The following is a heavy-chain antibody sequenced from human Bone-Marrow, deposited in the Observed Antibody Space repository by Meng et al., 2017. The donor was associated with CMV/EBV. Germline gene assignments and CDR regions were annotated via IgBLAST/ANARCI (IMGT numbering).Heavy chain of an antibody. V-gene: IGHV3-30*02. D-gene: IGHD2-2*01. CDR2: IRYDGSNK. CDR1: GFTFSSYA. Sequence: GESLKISCAASGFTFSSYAMSWVRQAPGKGLEWVAFIRYDGSNKYYADSVKGRFTISRDNSKNTLYLQMNSLRAEDTAVYYCVLDYCSSTSCYRGNYYYGLDVWAQGTTVTVSS. J-gene: IGHJ6*01. CDR3: VLDYCSSTSCYRGNYYYGLDV.